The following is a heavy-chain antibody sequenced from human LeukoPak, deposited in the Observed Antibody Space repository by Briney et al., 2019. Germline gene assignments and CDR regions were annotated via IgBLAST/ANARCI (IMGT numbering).Heavy chain of an antibody. D-gene: IGHD2-8*02. J-gene: IGHJ4*02. V-gene: IGHV1-46*01. CDR3: ARMGTDMMAPVDY. CDR2: INPSAGGT. Sequence: ASVKGSCKASGYTFASYYMQWVRQAPGQGLEWMGIINPSAGGTSYAQKFQGRVTMTRDTSTSTVYMELSSLRYEDTAVYYCARMGTDMMAPVDYWGQGTLVTLSS. CDR1: GYTFASYY.